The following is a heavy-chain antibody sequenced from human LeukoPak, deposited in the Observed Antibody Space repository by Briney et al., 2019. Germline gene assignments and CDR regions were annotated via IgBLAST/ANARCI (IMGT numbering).Heavy chain of an antibody. CDR3: ARDHGIAAGLNDY. CDR2: IYYSGNT. D-gene: IGHD6-13*01. V-gene: IGHV4-39*07. J-gene: IGHJ4*02. Sequence: SETLSLTCTVSGDSISGSGYYWGWIRQPPGKGLEWIASIYYSGNTYYNPSLKSRVIISVDTSKNQFSLKLSFVTAADTVVYYCARDHGIAAGLNDYWGQGTLVTVSS. CDR1: GDSISGSGYY.